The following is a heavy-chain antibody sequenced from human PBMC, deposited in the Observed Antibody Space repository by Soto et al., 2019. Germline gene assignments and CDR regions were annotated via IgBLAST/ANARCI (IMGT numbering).Heavy chain of an antibody. CDR3: ARDNIRTTQYFRH. CDR1: GYIFTTYG. CDR2: ISTYNGAT. D-gene: IGHD1-1*01. V-gene: IGHV1-18*04. J-gene: IGHJ4*02. Sequence: ASVKVSCKASGYIFTTYGISWLRQAPGQALEWIGWISTYNGATNYAQTLQGRVTMTTDTSTSTAYMEVRSLRSDDTAVYYCARDNIRTTQYFRHWGQGTLVTVSS.